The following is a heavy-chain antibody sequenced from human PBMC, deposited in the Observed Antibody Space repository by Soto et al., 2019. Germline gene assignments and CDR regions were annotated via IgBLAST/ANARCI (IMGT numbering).Heavy chain of an antibody. Sequence: SETLSLSCTVSGGSISSGDYYWSWIRPPPGKGLEWIGYIDYSGSTYYNPSLKSRVTISVDTSKNQFSLKLSTVTAAYTAVYYCAREGGYYDSSGYYYSWFDPWGQGTLVTVSS. V-gene: IGHV4-30-4*01. D-gene: IGHD3-22*01. CDR2: IDYSGST. CDR1: GGSISSGDYY. J-gene: IGHJ5*02. CDR3: AREGGYYDSSGYYYSWFDP.